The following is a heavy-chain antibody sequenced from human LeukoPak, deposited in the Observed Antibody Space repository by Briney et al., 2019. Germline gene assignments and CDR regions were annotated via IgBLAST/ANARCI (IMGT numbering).Heavy chain of an antibody. Sequence: PSETLPLTCSVSGGSISGYFWSWIRQPPGRGLEWIGYIYSSGNTNYNSSLKSRLTISIDTSKKQFSLRLNSVTAADTAVYYCARFQSNAIGYMDVWGKGTTVTVSS. CDR3: ARFQSNAIGYMDV. CDR2: IYSSGNT. CDR1: GGSISGYF. V-gene: IGHV4-59*01. D-gene: IGHD2-21*01. J-gene: IGHJ6*03.